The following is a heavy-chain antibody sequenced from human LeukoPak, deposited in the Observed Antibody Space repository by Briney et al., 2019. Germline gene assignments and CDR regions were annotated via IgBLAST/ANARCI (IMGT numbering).Heavy chain of an antibody. CDR2: ISSSSSTI. J-gene: IGHJ4*02. Sequence: GGSLRLSCAASGFTVSSNYMSWVRQAPGKGLEWLSSISSSSSTIYYADSVKGRVTISRDNAKKSLYLQMISLRDEDTAVYYCARGRYGSNSADFDYWGQGTLVTVSS. CDR1: GFTVSSNY. V-gene: IGHV3-48*02. CDR3: ARGRYGSNSADFDY. D-gene: IGHD4-23*01.